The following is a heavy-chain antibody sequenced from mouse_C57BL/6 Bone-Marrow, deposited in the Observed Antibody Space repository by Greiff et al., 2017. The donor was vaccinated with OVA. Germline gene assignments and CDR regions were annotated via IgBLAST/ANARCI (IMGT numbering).Heavy chain of an antibody. D-gene: IGHD2-4*01. CDR2: IDPENGDT. CDR1: GFNIKDDY. Sequence: EVQRVVSGAELVRPGASVKLSCTASGFNIKDDYMHWVKQRPEQGLEWIGWIDPENGDTEYASKFQGKATITADTSSNTAYLQLSSLTSEDTAVYYCTVYDYDMGYWGQGTTLTVSS. CDR3: TVYDYDMGY. J-gene: IGHJ2*01. V-gene: IGHV14-4*01.